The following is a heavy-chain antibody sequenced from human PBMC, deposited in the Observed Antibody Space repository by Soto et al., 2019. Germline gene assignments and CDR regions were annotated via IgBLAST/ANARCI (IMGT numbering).Heavy chain of an antibody. CDR1: GYTFTRYY. CDR3: ARGVKQQLGH. V-gene: IGHV1-46*01. J-gene: IGHJ5*02. D-gene: IGHD6-13*01. CDR2: INPSGGST. Sequence: GASVNVSCKSSGYTFTRYYMDWVRQAPGKGLEWMGIINPSGGSTSYAQKFQGRVTMTRDTSTSTVYMELSSLRSEDTAVYYCARGVKQQLGHWGQVTLVTVSS.